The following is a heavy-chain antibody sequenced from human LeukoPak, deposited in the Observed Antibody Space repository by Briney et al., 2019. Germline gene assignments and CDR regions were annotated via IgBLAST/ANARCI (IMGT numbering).Heavy chain of an antibody. CDR3: ARGRSSSWYGGRDY. J-gene: IGHJ4*02. V-gene: IGHV4-34*01. CDR2: INHSGST. CDR1: GGSFSGYY. D-gene: IGHD6-13*01. Sequence: SETLSLTCAVYGGSFSGYYWSWIRQPPGKGLEWIGEINHSGSTNYNPSLKSRVTISVDTSKNQFTLKLSSVTAADTAVYYCARGRSSSWYGGRDYWGQGTLVTVSS.